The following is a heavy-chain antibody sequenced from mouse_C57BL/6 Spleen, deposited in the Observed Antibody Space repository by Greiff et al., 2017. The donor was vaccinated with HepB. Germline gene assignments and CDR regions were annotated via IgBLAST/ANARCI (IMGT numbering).Heavy chain of an antibody. V-gene: IGHV1-26*01. D-gene: IGHD2-2*01. CDR3: ARVGYGAMDY. CDR2: INPNNGGT. Sequence: EVQLQQSGPELVKPGASVKISCKASGYTFTDYYMNWVKQSHGKSLEWIGDINPNNGGTSYNQKFKGKATLTVDKSSSTAYMELRSLTSEDSAVYYCARVGYGAMDYWGQGTSVTVSS. CDR1: GYTFTDYY. J-gene: IGHJ4*01.